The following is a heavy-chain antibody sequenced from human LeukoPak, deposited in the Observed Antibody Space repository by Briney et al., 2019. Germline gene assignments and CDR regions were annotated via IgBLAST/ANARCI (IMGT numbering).Heavy chain of an antibody. V-gene: IGHV1-46*01. CDR1: GYTFTSYY. CDR3: ARSNRIVGAMYYFDY. D-gene: IGHD1-26*01. Sequence: GASVKVSCKASGYTFTSYYMHWVRQAPGQGLEWMGIINPSGGSTSYAQKFQGRVTTTRDTSTSPVYMELSSLRSEDTAVYYCARSNRIVGAMYYFDYWGQGTLVTVSS. J-gene: IGHJ4*02. CDR2: INPSGGST.